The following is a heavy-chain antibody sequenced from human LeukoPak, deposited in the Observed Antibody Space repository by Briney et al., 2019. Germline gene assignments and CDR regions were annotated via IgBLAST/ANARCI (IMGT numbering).Heavy chain of an antibody. J-gene: IGHJ5*02. D-gene: IGHD2-2*01. CDR1: GGSVGRVSYY. V-gene: IGHV4-61*01. CDR3: ASPYCSRTSCYFLDP. Sequence: PSETLSLTCTVSGGSVGRVSYYWSWIRQPPGKGLEWIGYIYYSGSTNYNPSLKSRVTISLDTSQNQFSLKLSTVTAADTAVYYCASPYCSRTSCYFLDPWGQGTLVIVSS. CDR2: IYYSGST.